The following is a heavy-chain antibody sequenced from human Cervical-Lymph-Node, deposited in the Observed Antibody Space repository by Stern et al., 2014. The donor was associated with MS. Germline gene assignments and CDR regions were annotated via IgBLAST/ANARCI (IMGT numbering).Heavy chain of an antibody. CDR3: ARGVTYCGGDCYGWYFDL. D-gene: IGHD2-21*02. V-gene: IGHV3-64*01. CDR2: ISSAGGST. CDR1: GFTFSSYA. J-gene: IGHJ2*01. Sequence: EMHLVESGGGLVQPGGSLRLSCAASGFTFSSYAMHWVRQAPGKGLEYVSVISSAGGSTYYANSVKGRFTISRDNSKNTLYLHMGSLRVEDMAVYYCARGVTYCGGDCYGWYFDLWGRGTLVTVSS.